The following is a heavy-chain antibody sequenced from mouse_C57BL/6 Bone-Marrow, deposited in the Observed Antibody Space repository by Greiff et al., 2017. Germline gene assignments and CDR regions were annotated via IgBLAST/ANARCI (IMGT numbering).Heavy chain of an antibody. J-gene: IGHJ2*01. V-gene: IGHV1-53*01. D-gene: IGHD1-1*01. Sequence: VQLQQPGTELVKPGASVKLSCKASGYTFTSYWMHWVKQRPGQGLAWIGNINPSNGGTNYNEKFKSKATLTVDQSSSTAYMQLSSRTSEDSAVYYCAREDYYGSSPYYFDYWGQGTTLTVSS. CDR3: AREDYYGSSPYYFDY. CDR2: INPSNGGT. CDR1: GYTFTSYW.